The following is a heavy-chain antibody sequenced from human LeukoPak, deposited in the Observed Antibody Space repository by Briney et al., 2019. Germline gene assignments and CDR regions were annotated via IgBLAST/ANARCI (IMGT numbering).Heavy chain of an antibody. V-gene: IGHV3-21*01. CDR2: ISSSSSYI. D-gene: IGHD6-19*01. CDR1: GFTVSSNS. CDR3: AREYSSGWYKAFDI. J-gene: IGHJ3*02. Sequence: PGGSLRLSCTVSGFTVSSNSMSWVRQAPGKGLEWVSSISSSSSYIYYADSVKGRFTISRDNAKNSLYLQMNSLRAEDTAVYYCAREYSSGWYKAFDIWGQGTMVTVSS.